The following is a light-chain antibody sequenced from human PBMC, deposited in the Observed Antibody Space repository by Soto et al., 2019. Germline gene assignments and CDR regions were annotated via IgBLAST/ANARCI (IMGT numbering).Light chain of an antibody. CDR1: QSVSAS. CDR2: DAS. Sequence: EIVLTQSPATLSLSPGERATLSCRASQSVSASLVWYQLKPGQAPRLLIYDASSRATGIPARFSGSRSGTDFTLTISSLEPEDLAVYYCQQRYTWPLTFGGGTKVEIE. CDR3: QQRYTWPLT. V-gene: IGKV3-11*01. J-gene: IGKJ4*01.